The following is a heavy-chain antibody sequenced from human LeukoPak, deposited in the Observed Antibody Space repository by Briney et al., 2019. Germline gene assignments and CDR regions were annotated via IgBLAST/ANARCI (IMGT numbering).Heavy chain of an antibody. Sequence: GASEKVSCKASGYTYTSYGISWVRQAAGQWLEWMGWISAYNGNTNYAQKLQGRVTMTTDTSTSTAYMELRSLRSDDTAVYYCARAVAAAGTHWGQGTLVTVSS. CDR1: GYTYTSYG. D-gene: IGHD6-13*01. V-gene: IGHV1-18*01. CDR2: ISAYNGNT. J-gene: IGHJ4*02. CDR3: ARAVAAAGTH.